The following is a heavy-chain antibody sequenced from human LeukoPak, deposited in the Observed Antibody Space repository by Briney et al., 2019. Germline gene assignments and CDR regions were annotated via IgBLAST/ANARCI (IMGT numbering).Heavy chain of an antibody. J-gene: IGHJ6*02. CDR1: GFTFSSYW. CDR3: ASVREYYDFWSGSHYGMDV. D-gene: IGHD3-3*01. CDR2: VKQDGSEK. Sequence: GGSLRLSCAASGFTFSSYWMSWVRQAPGKGLEWVANVKQDGSEKYYVDSVKGRFTISRDNAKNSLYLQMNSLRAEDTAVYYCASVREYYDFWSGSHYGMDVWGQGTTVTVSS. V-gene: IGHV3-7*01.